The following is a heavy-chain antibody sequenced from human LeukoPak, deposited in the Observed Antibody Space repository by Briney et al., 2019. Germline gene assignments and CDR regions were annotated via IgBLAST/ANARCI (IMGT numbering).Heavy chain of an antibody. CDR2: INSDGSST. CDR1: GFTFSSYW. V-gene: IGHV3-74*01. CDR3: ARGRIAARGGLFDY. J-gene: IGHJ4*02. Sequence: GGSLRLSYAASGFTFSSYWMHWVRQAPGKGLVWVSRINSDGSSTSYADSVKGRFTISRDNAKNTLYLQMNSLRAEDTVVCHCARGRIAARGGLFDYWGQGTLVTVSS. D-gene: IGHD6-6*01.